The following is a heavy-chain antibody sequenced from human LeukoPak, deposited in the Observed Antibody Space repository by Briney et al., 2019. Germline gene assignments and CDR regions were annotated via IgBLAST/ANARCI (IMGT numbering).Heavy chain of an antibody. CDR3: ARGRSSTSCYAFDP. V-gene: IGHV4-34*01. CDR2: INHSGST. CDR1: GGSFSGYY. D-gene: IGHD2-2*01. J-gene: IGHJ5*02. Sequence: SETLSLTCAVYGGSFSGYYWGWIRQPPGKGLEWIGEINHSGSTNYNPSLKSRVAISVDTSKNQFSLKLSSVTAADTAVYYCARGRSSTSCYAFDPWGQGTLVTVSS.